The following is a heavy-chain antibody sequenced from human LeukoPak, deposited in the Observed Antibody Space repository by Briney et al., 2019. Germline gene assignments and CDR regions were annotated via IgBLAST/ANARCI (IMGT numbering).Heavy chain of an antibody. J-gene: IGHJ4*02. CDR2: ISYDGSNK. D-gene: IGHD3-10*01. CDR3: ATAPFLRGY. CDR1: GFTFSSYA. Sequence: GRSLRLSCAASGFTFSSYAMHWVRQAPGKGLEWVVVISYDGSNKYYADSVKGRFTISRDNSKNTLYLQMNSLRAEDTAVYYCATAPFLRGYWGQGTLVTVSS. V-gene: IGHV3-30-3*01.